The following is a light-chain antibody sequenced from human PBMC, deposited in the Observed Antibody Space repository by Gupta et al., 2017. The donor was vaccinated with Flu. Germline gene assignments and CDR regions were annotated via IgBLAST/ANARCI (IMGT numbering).Light chain of an antibody. V-gene: IGKV3D-15*01. Sequence: EIVMTQSPATLSVSPGERATLSCRASQSVSSNLAWYQQKPGQAPRLLIYGASTRATGITARFSGSGDGTEFTLTISSRQSEDFAVYYCQQYNNGPPSLTFGGGTKVEIK. J-gene: IGKJ4*01. CDR2: GAS. CDR1: QSVSSN. CDR3: QQYNNGPPSLT.